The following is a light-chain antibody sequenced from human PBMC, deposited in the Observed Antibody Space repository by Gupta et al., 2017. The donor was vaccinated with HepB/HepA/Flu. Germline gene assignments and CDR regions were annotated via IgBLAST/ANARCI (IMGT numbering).Light chain of an antibody. CDR1: RSNVGAGYD. Sequence: QSVLTQPPSVSGAPGQRVPISCTGSRSNVGAGYDVHWFQQLPGAAPKLLIYGNTNRPAGVADRFSASKSGTSASLAITGLQAEDEADYYCQSYDSSLSGSLFGTGTKVTVL. CDR3: QSYDSSLSGSL. CDR2: GNT. J-gene: IGLJ1*01. V-gene: IGLV1-40*01.